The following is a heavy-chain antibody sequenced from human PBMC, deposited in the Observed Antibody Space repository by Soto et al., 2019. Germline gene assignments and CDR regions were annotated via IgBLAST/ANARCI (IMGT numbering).Heavy chain of an antibody. CDR1: GYSLTRYG. J-gene: IGHJ6*02. D-gene: IGHD3-16*01. Sequence: QVQLVQSRAEVKNPGASVKVSCKASGYSLTRYGIAWARQAPGQGLEWMGWINTYNGNTNYAQNLQGRVTLTTDTSTSKAYMELTILRSNDTAIYYCAMVDVYVTPSPQDVWGQGTTVIVSS. CDR2: INTYNGNT. V-gene: IGHV1-18*01. CDR3: AMVDVYVTPSPQDV.